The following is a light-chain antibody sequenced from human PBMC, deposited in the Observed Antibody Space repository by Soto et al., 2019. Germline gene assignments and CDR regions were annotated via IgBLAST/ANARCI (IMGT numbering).Light chain of an antibody. CDR1: QSVSSSY. V-gene: IGKV3-20*01. Sequence: EIVLTQSPGTLSLSPGERATLSCRASQSVSSSYLAWYQQKPGQAPRLLIYGASIRATGIPDRFSGSGSGTDFTLTISRLEPEDFAVYYCQHYHSSPPWTFGQGTTVEIK. CDR2: GAS. CDR3: QHYHSSPPWT. J-gene: IGKJ1*01.